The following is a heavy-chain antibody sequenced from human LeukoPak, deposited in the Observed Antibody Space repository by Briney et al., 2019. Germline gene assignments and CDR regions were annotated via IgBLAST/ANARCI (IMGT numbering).Heavy chain of an antibody. CDR1: GGSISSSSYS. Sequence: SETLSLTCTVSGGSISSSSYSWGWIRQPPGKGLEWIGSIYYSGTTCSNPSLKSRVTISVDTSKIQFSLKLSSVAATDTAVYFCARLRFDFWSGYTHPYFDYWGQGTLVTVSS. V-gene: IGHV4-39*01. J-gene: IGHJ4*02. CDR3: ARLRFDFWSGYTHPYFDY. D-gene: IGHD3-3*01. CDR2: IYYSGTT.